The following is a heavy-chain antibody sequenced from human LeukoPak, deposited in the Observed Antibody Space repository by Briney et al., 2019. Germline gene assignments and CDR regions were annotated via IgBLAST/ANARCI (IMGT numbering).Heavy chain of an antibody. CDR1: GYPFTGYY. CDR2: INPNSGDT. J-gene: IGHJ3*02. V-gene: IGHV1-2*02. D-gene: IGHD5-12*01. CDR3: ARGGSTWLRFSGPPEDAFDI. Sequence: ASVKVSCKASGYPFTGYYINWVRQAPGQGLEWMGWINPNSGDTDYAQKFQGRVTMTSDTSISTVYMELSRLRSDDTAVYYCARGGSTWLRFSGPPEDAFDIWGQGTMVTVSS.